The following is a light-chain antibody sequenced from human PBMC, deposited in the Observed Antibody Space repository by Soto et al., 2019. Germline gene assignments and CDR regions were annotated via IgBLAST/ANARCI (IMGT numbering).Light chain of an antibody. CDR2: GKN. CDR3: SAWDGSLNNVL. V-gene: IGLV1-44*01. Sequence: QSVLTQPPSASGTPGQRFTISCSGSVSSIGTNTVNWYRQLPGTSPKLLIYGKNQRPSGGPDRFSRSQTGTSAALCISGRQAEDEAAYYCSAWDGSLNNVLFGGGTKLTVL. J-gene: IGLJ2*01. CDR1: VSSIGTNT.